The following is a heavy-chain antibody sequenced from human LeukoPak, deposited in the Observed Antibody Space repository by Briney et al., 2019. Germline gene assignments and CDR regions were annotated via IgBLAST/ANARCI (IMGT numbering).Heavy chain of an antibody. D-gene: IGHD5-12*01. Sequence: QSGGSLRLSCAASGFTFSSYWMSWVRQAPGKGLEWVANIKQDGSEKYYVDSVKGRFTISRDNAKNSLYPQMNSLRAEDTAVYYCASRSWLPDYYYYYGMDVWGQGTTVTVSS. J-gene: IGHJ6*02. CDR2: IKQDGSEK. CDR3: ASRSWLPDYYYYYGMDV. CDR1: GFTFSSYW. V-gene: IGHV3-7*01.